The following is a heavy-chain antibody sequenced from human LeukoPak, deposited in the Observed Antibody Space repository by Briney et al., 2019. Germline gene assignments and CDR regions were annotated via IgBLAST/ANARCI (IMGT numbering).Heavy chain of an antibody. CDR2: ISSSGSTI. D-gene: IGHD3-22*01. V-gene: IGHV3-11*04. J-gene: IGHJ6*02. Sequence: GGSLRLSCAASGFSFSDYYMSWIRQAPGKGLEWVSYISSSGSTIYYADSVKGRFTISRDNAKNSLDLQMNSLRAEDTAVYYCAREYYYDSSWSNGMDVWGQGTTVTVSS. CDR1: GFSFSDYY. CDR3: AREYYYDSSWSNGMDV.